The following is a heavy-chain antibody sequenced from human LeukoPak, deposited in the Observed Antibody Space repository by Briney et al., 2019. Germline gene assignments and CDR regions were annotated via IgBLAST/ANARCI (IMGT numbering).Heavy chain of an antibody. CDR1: GFTFDDYA. D-gene: IGHD3-22*01. J-gene: IGHJ3*02. CDR2: ISWNSGSI. Sequence: PGRSLRLSCAASGFTFDDYAMHWIRQAPGKGLEWVSGISWNSGSIGYADSVKGRFTISRDNAKNSLYLQMNSLRAEDTALYYCAKALVVVVMVDAFDIWGQGTMVTVSS. V-gene: IGHV3-9*01. CDR3: AKALVVVVMVDAFDI.